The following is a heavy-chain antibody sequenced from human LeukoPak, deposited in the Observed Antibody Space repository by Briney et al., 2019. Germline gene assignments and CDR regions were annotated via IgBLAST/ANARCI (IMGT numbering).Heavy chain of an antibody. CDR1: GYTLTELS. Sequence: GASVKVSCKVFGYTLTELSMHWVRQAPGKGLEWMGGFDPEDGETIYAQKFQGRVTMTEDTSTDTAYMELSSLRSEDTAVYYCATGLVKRLDSSGYYSGHDDAFDIWGQGTMVTVSS. CDR3: ATGLVKRLDSSGYYSGHDDAFDI. D-gene: IGHD3-22*01. CDR2: FDPEDGET. J-gene: IGHJ3*02. V-gene: IGHV1-24*01.